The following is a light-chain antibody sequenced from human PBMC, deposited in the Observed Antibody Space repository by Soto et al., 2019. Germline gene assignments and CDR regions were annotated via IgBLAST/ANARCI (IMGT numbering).Light chain of an antibody. CDR1: QTVRNNY. CDR3: QQRSNWPPT. J-gene: IGKJ5*01. CDR2: DAS. V-gene: IGKV3D-20*02. Sequence: EFVLTQSPGTLSLSPGERATLSCRASQTVRNNYLAWYQQKPGQAPRLLIYDASSRATGIPDRFSGGGSGTDFTLTISSVEPEDFAVYICQQRSNWPPTFGQGTRLEIK.